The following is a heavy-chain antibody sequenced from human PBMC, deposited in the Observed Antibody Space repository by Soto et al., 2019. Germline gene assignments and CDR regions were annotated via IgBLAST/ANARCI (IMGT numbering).Heavy chain of an antibody. J-gene: IGHJ6*02. CDR3: ARGQTIAAALSMDV. CDR1: GYIFAKNY. Sequence: QVQLVQSGAEAKKPGASVRISCKASGYIFAKNYMYWVRQAPGQGPEWMGLINPSDGSSINAQKFQGRLTITSDTSTGTVYMDLSGLRPEDTAVHFCARGQTIAAALSMDVWGQGTTVIVSS. V-gene: IGHV1-46*01. CDR2: INPSDGSS. D-gene: IGHD6-13*01.